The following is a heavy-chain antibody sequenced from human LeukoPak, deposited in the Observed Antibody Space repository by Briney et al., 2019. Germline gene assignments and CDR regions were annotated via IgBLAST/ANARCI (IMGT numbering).Heavy chain of an antibody. V-gene: IGHV3-49*04. CDR3: TRGYIVVVPAAPGRYSYGRDGYYFQH. Sequence: GGTLSLSCTASGFTFGDYAMSWVRQAPGKGLEWVGFIRSKAYGGTTEYAASVKGRFTISRDDSKSIAYLQMNSLKTEDTAVYYCTRGYIVVVPAAPGRYSYGRDGYYFQHWGQGTLVTVSS. D-gene: IGHD2-2*01. CDR1: GFTFGDYA. CDR2: IRSKAYGGTT. J-gene: IGHJ1*01.